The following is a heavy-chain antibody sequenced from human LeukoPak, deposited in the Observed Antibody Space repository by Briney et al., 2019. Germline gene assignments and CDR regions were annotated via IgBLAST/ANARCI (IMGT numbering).Heavy chain of an antibody. D-gene: IGHD2-15*01. CDR2: INPSVGST. Sequence: GASVRVSCKASGYTFTTCYMHWVRQAPGQGLEWMGIINPSVGSTRYAQKFQGRVSMTRDTSTNTIYMELSSLGSEDTAMYYCAGAVEYCSGDGCYHFLYWGQGTLVTVSS. CDR1: GYTFTTCY. J-gene: IGHJ1*01. CDR3: AGAVEYCSGDGCYHFLY. V-gene: IGHV1-46*01.